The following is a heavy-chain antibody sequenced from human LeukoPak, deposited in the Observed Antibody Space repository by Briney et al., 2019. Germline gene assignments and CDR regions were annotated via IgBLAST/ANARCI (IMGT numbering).Heavy chain of an antibody. Sequence: SETLSPTCAVSGYSISSNYYWGWIRQPPGKGLEWIGTIYHSGTTCYNPSLKSRLTISVDTSKNQFSLKLSSVTAADTAVYYCAATPRSAFDYWGRGTLVTVSS. V-gene: IGHV4-38-2*01. CDR3: AATPRSAFDY. CDR1: GYSISSNYY. J-gene: IGHJ4*02. CDR2: IYHSGTT.